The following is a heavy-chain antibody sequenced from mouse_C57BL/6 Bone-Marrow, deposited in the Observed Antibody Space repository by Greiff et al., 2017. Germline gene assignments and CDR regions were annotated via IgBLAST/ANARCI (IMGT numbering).Heavy chain of an antibody. CDR2: IYPGGGYT. Sequence: QVQLQQSGAELVRPGTSVKMSCKASGYTFTNYWIGWAKQRPGHGLEWIGDIYPGGGYTNYKEKFKGKATLTADKSSSTAYMQFSSLTSEDSAIYYCARFGYFYFDYWGQGTTLTVSS. CDR1: GYTFTNYW. V-gene: IGHV1-63*01. CDR3: ARFGYFYFDY. J-gene: IGHJ2*01.